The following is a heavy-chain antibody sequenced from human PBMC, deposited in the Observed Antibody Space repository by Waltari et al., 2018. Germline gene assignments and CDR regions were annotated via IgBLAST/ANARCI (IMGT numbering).Heavy chain of an antibody. CDR2: ISSTSFYK. CDR1: GFNLHICT. J-gene: IGHJ4*02. V-gene: IGHV3-21*02. D-gene: IGHD2-2*01. CDR3: ATFCSSTSCYAAGDY. Sequence: EVQLVESVGDVVKPGGSLSLSCAASGFNLHICTMSWVRLAPGKGLEWVSSISSTSFYKYYADSVNGRFTISRDNDNNSLYLQMNSVRDDDTAVYYCATFCSSTSCYAAGDYWGQGTLVTVSS.